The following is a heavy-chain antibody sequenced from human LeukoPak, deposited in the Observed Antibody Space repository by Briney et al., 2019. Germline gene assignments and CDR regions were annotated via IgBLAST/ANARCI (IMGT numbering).Heavy chain of an antibody. J-gene: IGHJ1*01. D-gene: IGHD1-26*01. Sequence: GGALRLSCAASGFTVSNNRLSWVRQAPGLGLEWVSTIYSDGNTYYPDSVKGRFTISRDGSKNTLYLQLNSLRTEDTAIYYCVREREGSNSEHWGQGTLVTVSS. V-gene: IGHV3-53*01. CDR1: GFTVSNNR. CDR3: VREREGSNSEH. CDR2: IYSDGNT.